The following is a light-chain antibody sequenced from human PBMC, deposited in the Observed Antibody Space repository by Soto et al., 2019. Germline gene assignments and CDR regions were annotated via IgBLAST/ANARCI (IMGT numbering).Light chain of an antibody. J-gene: IGKJ1*01. V-gene: IGKV2D-29*01. CDR2: EVS. Sequence: IVMAQTPLSLSVTPGQPASISCRSSQSLLHSDGKTYLYWYLQRPGQPPRLLIYEVSNRFAGVPDRFSGSGSATDFTLKISRVESDDVGLYFCMQTKQLPVTFGQGTKVEIK. CDR1: QSLLHSDGKTY. CDR3: MQTKQLPVT.